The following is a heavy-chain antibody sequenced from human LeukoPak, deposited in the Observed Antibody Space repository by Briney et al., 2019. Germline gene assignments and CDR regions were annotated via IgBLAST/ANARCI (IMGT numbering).Heavy chain of an antibody. J-gene: IGHJ3*02. V-gene: IGHV4-59*01. CDR3: ARDRTDSFHAFDI. CDR2: IYYSGST. Sequence: SETLSLTCTVSGGSINSYYWSWIRQPPGKGLEWIGYIYYSGSTNYNPSLKSRVTISVDTSKNQFSLKLSSVTAADTAVYYCARDRTDSFHAFDIWGQGTMVTVSS. CDR1: GGSINSYY. D-gene: IGHD3-22*01.